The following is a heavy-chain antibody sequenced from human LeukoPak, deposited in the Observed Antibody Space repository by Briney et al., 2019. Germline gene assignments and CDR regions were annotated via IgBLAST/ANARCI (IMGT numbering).Heavy chain of an antibody. J-gene: IGHJ4*02. CDR3: ARVAPRHNYGAIDY. CDR1: GXTVSSNY. Sequence: LSCAASGXTVSSNYMSWVRQAPGKGLEWVSVIYSGGSTYYADSVKGRFTISRDNSKNTLYLQMNSLRAEDTAVYYCARVAPRHNYGAIDYWGQGTLVTVSS. D-gene: IGHD4/OR15-4a*01. CDR2: IYSGGST. V-gene: IGHV3-53*01.